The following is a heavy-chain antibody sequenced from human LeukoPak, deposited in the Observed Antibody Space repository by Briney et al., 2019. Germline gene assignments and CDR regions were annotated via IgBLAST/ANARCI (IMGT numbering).Heavy chain of an antibody. D-gene: IGHD6-19*01. CDR3: ARGSKQWLVRGVFDY. J-gene: IGHJ4*02. Sequence: PSETLSLTCTVSGGSISSSFNYWAWIRQPPGKGLEWIGEINHSGSTNYNPSLKSRVTISVDTSKNQFSLKLSSVTAADTAVYYCARGSKQWLVRGVFDYWGQGTLVTASS. CDR1: GGSISSSFNY. V-gene: IGHV4-39*07. CDR2: INHSGST.